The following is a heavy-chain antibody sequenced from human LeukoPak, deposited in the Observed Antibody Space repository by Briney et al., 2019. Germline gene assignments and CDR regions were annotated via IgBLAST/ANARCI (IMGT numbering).Heavy chain of an antibody. J-gene: IGHJ4*02. CDR1: GGSFSGYS. CDR3: ARQGPVGSPY. Sequence: SETLSLTCAVYGGSFSGYSWTWIRQAPGKGLEWIGEINHSGSTSYNPSLKSRVTISEDTSKNQFSLRLSSVTAADTAVYYCARQGPVGSPYWGQGTLVTVSS. D-gene: IGHD3-10*01. CDR2: INHSGST. V-gene: IGHV4-34*01.